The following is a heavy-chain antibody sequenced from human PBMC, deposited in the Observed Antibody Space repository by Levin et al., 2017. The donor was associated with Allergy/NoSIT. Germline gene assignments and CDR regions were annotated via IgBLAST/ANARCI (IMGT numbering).Heavy chain of an antibody. V-gene: IGHV3-23*01. CDR2: ISGSGGST. Sequence: GGSLRLSCAASGFTFSSYAMSWVRQAPGKGLEWVSAISGSGGSTYYADSVKGRFTISRDNSKNTLYLQMNSLRAEDTAVYYCANLDIVVVVAASSHDAFDIWGQGTMVTVSS. CDR1: GFTFSSYA. D-gene: IGHD2-15*01. CDR3: ANLDIVVVVAASSHDAFDI. J-gene: IGHJ3*02.